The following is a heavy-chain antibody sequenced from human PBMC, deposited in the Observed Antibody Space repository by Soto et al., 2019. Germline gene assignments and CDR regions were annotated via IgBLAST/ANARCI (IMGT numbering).Heavy chain of an antibody. V-gene: IGHV1-69*13. CDR2: IIPIFGTA. Sequence: ASVKVSCKASGGTFSSYSINWVRQAPGQGLEWMGGIIPIFGTANYAQKLQGRVTITADESTSTAYMELSSLRSEDTAVYYCARRPAAIRGYYSGMDVWGQGATVTVSS. CDR1: GGTFSSYS. CDR3: ARRPAAIRGYYSGMDV. D-gene: IGHD2-2*02. J-gene: IGHJ6*02.